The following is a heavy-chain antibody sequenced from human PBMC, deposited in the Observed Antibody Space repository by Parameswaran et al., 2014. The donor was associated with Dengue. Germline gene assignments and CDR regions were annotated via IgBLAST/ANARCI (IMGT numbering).Heavy chain of an antibody. CDR3: ARTHGSRAAAGTNFMDV. V-gene: IGHV1-2*02. J-gene: IGHJ6*03. CDR2: INPNSGGT. Sequence: WVRQAPGQGLEWMGWINPNSGGTNYAQKFQGRVTMTRDTSISTAYMELSRLRSDDTAVYYCARTHGSRAAAGTNFMDVWGKGTTVTVSS. D-gene: IGHD6-13*01.